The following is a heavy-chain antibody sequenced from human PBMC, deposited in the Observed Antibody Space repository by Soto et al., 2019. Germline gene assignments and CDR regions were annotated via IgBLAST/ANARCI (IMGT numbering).Heavy chain of an antibody. CDR1: GFSLSTSGMR. Sequence: SGPTLVNPTPTLTLTCTFSGFSLSTSGMRVSWIRQPPGKALEWLARIDWDDDKFYSTSLKTRLTISKDTSKNQVVLTMTNMDPVDTATYYCARTRDTAMAYSFDYWGQGTLVTVSS. J-gene: IGHJ4*02. V-gene: IGHV2-70*04. D-gene: IGHD5-18*01. CDR2: IDWDDDK. CDR3: ARTRDTAMAYSFDY.